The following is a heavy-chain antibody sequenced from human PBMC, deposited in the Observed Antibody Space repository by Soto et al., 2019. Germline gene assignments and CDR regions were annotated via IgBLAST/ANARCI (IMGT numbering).Heavy chain of an antibody. V-gene: IGHV3-48*03. D-gene: IGHD6-13*01. Sequence: EVQLVESGGGLAQPGGSLRLSCAASGFTFSLYEMTWVRQAPGKGLEWLSYISTSGSTIYHADSVKGRFTISRDNAKNSLFLQMNGLRAEDTAVYYCARENSPAGLDVWGQGTTVTVSS. CDR3: ARENSPAGLDV. CDR1: GFTFSLYE. J-gene: IGHJ6*02. CDR2: ISTSGSTI.